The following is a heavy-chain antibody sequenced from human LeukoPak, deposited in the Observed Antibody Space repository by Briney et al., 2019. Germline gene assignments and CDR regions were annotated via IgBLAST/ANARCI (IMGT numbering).Heavy chain of an antibody. V-gene: IGHV4-34*01. J-gene: IGHJ6*02. CDR2: INHGGST. CDR1: GGSFSGYY. Sequence: SETLSLTCAVYGGSFSGYYWSWIRQPPGKGLEWIGEINHGGSTNYNPSLKSRVTISVDTSKNQFSLKLSSVTAADTAVYYCARGWRVRGVIIERYGMDVWGQGTTVTVSS. CDR3: ARGWRVRGVIIERYGMDV. D-gene: IGHD3-10*01.